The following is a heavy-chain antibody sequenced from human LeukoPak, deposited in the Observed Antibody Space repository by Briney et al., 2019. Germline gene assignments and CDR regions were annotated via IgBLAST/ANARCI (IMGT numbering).Heavy chain of an antibody. CDR1: GYTFTSYA. Sequence: ASVKVSCKASGYTFTSYAISWVRQAPGQGLEWMGRIIPILGIANYAQKFQGRVTITADKSTSTAYMELSSLRSEDTAVYYCAREVVAYFDYWGQGTLVTVSS. CDR2: IIPILGIA. J-gene: IGHJ4*02. D-gene: IGHD2-15*01. CDR3: AREVVAYFDY. V-gene: IGHV1-69*04.